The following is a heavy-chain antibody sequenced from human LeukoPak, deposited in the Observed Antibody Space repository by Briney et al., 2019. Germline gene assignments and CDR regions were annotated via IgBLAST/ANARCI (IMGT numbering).Heavy chain of an antibody. J-gene: IGHJ4*02. CDR2: ISSSSGTI. CDR1: GFTFSSYS. CDR3: ASSIVADGTSPFDY. Sequence: GGSLRLSCAASGFTFSSYSMNWVRQAPGKGLEWVSYISSSSGTIYYADSVRGRLTISRDNAKNPLYLQMNSLRAEDTAVYYCASSIVADGTSPFDYWGQGTLVTVSS. D-gene: IGHD6-13*01. V-gene: IGHV3-48*04.